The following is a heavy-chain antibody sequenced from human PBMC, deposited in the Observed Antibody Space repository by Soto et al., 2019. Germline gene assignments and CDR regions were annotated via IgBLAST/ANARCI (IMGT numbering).Heavy chain of an antibody. CDR3: ARDLRKTYYYYYGMDV. J-gene: IGHJ6*02. CDR2: ISGSGGST. Sequence: PGGSLRLSCAASGFTFSSYAMSWVRQAPGKGLEWVSAISGSGGSTYYADSVKGRFTISRDNSKNSLYLQMNSLRAEDTAVYYCARDLRKTYYYYYGMDVWGQGTTVTVSS. CDR1: GFTFSSYA. V-gene: IGHV3-23*01.